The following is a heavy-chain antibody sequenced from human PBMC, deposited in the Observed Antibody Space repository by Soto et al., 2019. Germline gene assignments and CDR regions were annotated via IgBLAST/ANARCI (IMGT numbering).Heavy chain of an antibody. CDR2: IKEDGTEK. V-gene: IGHV3-7*05. J-gene: IGHJ4*02. CDR3: ARAGSENEY. CDR1: GFTFTTYW. D-gene: IGHD3-10*01. Sequence: EVQLVESGGGLVQPGGSLRLSCAVSGFTFTTYWMTWVRQAPGKGLEWVANIKEDGTEKNFVDAVGGRFSISRDNAKNSLYLKMSSLRAEDTAIYYCARAGSENEYWGQGTLVTVSS.